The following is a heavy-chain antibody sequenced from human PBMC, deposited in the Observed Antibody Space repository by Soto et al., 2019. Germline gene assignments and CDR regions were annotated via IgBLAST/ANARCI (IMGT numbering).Heavy chain of an antibody. CDR2: IYYSGST. D-gene: IGHD2-2*01. CDR3: ARDAVPAAINYYYGMDV. CDR1: GGSIISGGYY. V-gene: IGHV4-31*03. J-gene: IGHJ6*02. Sequence: TLSPTCTVSGGSIISGGYYLICLREDPWSGLEWIGYIYYSGSTYYNPSLKSRVTISVDTSKNQFSLKLSSVTAADTAVYYCARDAVPAAINYYYGMDVWGQGTTVTVSS.